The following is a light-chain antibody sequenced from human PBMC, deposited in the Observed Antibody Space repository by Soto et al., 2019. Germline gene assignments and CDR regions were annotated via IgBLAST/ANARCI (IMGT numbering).Light chain of an antibody. CDR3: AAWDDSLNGPL. V-gene: IGLV1-44*01. CDR2: NNN. Sequence: QSVLTQPTSASGTPGQRVTISCSGSSSNIASNTVNWYQQLPGTAPKLLIYNNNHRPSGVLDRFSGSKSGTSASLAISGLQSEDEADYYCAAWDDSLNGPLFGGGTQLTVL. J-gene: IGLJ7*01. CDR1: SSNIASNT.